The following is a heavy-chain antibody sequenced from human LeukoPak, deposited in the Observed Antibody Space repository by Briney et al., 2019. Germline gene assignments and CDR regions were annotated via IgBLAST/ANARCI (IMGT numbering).Heavy chain of an antibody. J-gene: IGHJ2*01. CDR2: MFDRGSP. D-gene: IGHD1-1*01. CDR3: ARRIQLWSYWHFDL. V-gene: IGHV4-4*09. Sequence: SETLSLTCSVSGGSINGYSWGWVRQPPGKGLECIGYMFDRGSPNHHPSLQNRVTTSVDTSKNEFSLRLTSVTAADTAVYFCARRIQLWSYWHFDLWGRGTLVTVSS. CDR1: GGSINGYS.